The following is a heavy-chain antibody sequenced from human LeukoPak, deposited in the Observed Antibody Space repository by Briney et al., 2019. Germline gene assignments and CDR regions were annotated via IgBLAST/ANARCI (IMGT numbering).Heavy chain of an antibody. CDR3: VRDGGVSGYDLLDY. D-gene: IGHD5-12*01. CDR1: GFTFSNYW. J-gene: IGHJ4*02. Sequence: PGGSLRLSCAASGFTFSNYWMTWVRQAPGKGLEWVAHINQGGSGEHYMDSVKARFTISRDNAKNSLSLQMNSLRAEDTAVYYCVRDGGVSGYDLLDYWGQGTLVTVSS. V-gene: IGHV3-7*01. CDR2: INQGGSGE.